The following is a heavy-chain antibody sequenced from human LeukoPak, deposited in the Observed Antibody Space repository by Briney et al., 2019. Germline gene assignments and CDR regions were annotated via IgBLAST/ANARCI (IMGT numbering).Heavy chain of an antibody. Sequence: GASVKVSCKASGGTFSSYAISWVRQAPGQGLEWMGWINPNSGGTNYAQKFQGRVTMTRDTSISTAYMELSRLRSDDAAVYYCARSTIFGVASFDYWGQGTLVTVSS. CDR3: ARSTIFGVASFDY. D-gene: IGHD3-3*01. CDR1: GGTFSSYA. J-gene: IGHJ4*02. CDR2: INPNSGGT. V-gene: IGHV1-2*02.